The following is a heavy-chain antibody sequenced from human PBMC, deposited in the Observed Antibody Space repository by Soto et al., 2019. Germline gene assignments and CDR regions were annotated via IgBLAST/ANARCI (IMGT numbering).Heavy chain of an antibody. V-gene: IGHV4-31*03. CDR2: IYYSGST. CDR1: GGSISSGGYY. D-gene: IGHD3-10*01. CDR3: AREGYYYGLGSLTITI. Sequence: SETLSLSCTVSGGSISSGGYYGSWIRQHPGKGLEWIGYIYYSGSTYYNPSLKSRVTISVDTSKNQFSLKLSSVTAADTAVYYCAREGYYYGLGSLTITIWGKGTTVTVSS. J-gene: IGHJ6*04.